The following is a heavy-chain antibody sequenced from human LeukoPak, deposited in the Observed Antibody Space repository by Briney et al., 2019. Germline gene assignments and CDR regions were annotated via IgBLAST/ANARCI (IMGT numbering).Heavy chain of an antibody. CDR3: AKAGPYYYDSSGYWPFDF. V-gene: IGHV3-23*01. D-gene: IGHD3-22*01. CDR2: ISGSGVRT. CDR1: GFTFSSYA. Sequence: GGSLRLSCAASGFTFSSYAMSWVRQAPGKGLEWVSVISGSGVRTYYAESVKGRFTISRDNSKNTLYLQMNSLRAEDTAVYYCAKAGPYYYDSSGYWPFDFWGQGTLVTVSS. J-gene: IGHJ4*02.